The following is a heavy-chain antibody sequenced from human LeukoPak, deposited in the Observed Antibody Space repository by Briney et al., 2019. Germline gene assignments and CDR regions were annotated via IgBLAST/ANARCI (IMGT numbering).Heavy chain of an antibody. CDR3: ARGGTPGYSTGWIDH. Sequence: GGSLRLSCAASELTVSSNYMSWVRQAPGEGLEWVSVIYSGGSTYYADSVKGRFIISRDNSRNTLYLQMNSLRAEDTAMYHCARGGTPGYSTGWIDHWGQGTLVTVSS. CDR1: ELTVSSNY. J-gene: IGHJ4*02. D-gene: IGHD6-19*01. V-gene: IGHV3-53*05. CDR2: IYSGGST.